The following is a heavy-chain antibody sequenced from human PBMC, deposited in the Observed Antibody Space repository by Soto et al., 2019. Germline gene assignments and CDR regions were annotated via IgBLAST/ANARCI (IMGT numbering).Heavy chain of an antibody. CDR3: ARDYYDSSGYYYPGMDV. CDR2: IYYSGST. Sequence: PGKGLEWIGYIYYSGSTYYNPSLKSRVTISVDTSKNQFSLKLSSVTAADTAVYYCARDYYDSSGYYYPGMDVWGQGTTVIVFS. J-gene: IGHJ6*02. V-gene: IGHV4-30-4*01. D-gene: IGHD3-22*01.